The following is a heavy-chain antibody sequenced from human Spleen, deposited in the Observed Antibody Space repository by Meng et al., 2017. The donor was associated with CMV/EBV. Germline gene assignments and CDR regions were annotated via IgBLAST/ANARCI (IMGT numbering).Heavy chain of an antibody. Sequence: GGSLRLSCAASGFTFSSYAMHWVRQAPGKGLEWVAVISYDGSNKYYADSVKGRFTISRDNSKNTLYLQMNSLRAEDTAVYYCAREGAVVVTPAFDIWGQGTMVTVS. CDR2: ISYDGSNK. CDR1: GFTFSSYA. V-gene: IGHV3-30-3*01. CDR3: AREGAVVVTPAFDI. J-gene: IGHJ3*02. D-gene: IGHD4-23*01.